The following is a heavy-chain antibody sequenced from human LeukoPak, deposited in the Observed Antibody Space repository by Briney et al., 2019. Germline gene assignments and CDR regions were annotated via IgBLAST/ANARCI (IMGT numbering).Heavy chain of an antibody. D-gene: IGHD1-14*01. CDR1: GFTSNTYG. CDR2: ISYDGNNL. CDR3: AKEGRAGRNPYFDY. Sequence: PGGSLRLSCVASGFTSNTYGVHWVRQAPGKGLEWVAIISYDGNNLKYADSVKGRFTISRDNSKNTQYLQMNSLRAEDTAVYYCAKEGRAGRNPYFDYWGQGALITVSS. V-gene: IGHV3-30*18. J-gene: IGHJ4*02.